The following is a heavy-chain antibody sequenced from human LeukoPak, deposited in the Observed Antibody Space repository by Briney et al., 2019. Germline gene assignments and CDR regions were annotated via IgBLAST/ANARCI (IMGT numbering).Heavy chain of an antibody. Sequence: PGGSLRLSCAASGFTFSTYAMSWVRQAPGKGLEWVSAITPTAGNTYYADSVKGRFTISRDTSKNTQFLQMNSLRAEDTAVYYCAKDRGGLNTHFDYWGQGTLVTVSS. V-gene: IGHV3-23*01. J-gene: IGHJ4*02. CDR3: AKDRGGLNTHFDY. D-gene: IGHD3-16*01. CDR2: ITPTAGNT. CDR1: GFTFSTYA.